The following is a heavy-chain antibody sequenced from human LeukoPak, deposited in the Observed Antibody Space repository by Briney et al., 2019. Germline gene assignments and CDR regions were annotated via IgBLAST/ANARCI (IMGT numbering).Heavy chain of an antibody. Sequence: SETLSLTCTVSGGSISCYYWSWIRQPPGKGLEWIGYIYYGGSTNYNPSLKSRVTISVDTSKNQFSLKLSSVTAADTAVYYCASGLGVVAGTVDYWGQGTLVTVSS. CDR3: ASGLGVVAGTVDY. J-gene: IGHJ4*02. D-gene: IGHD6-19*01. CDR2: IYYGGST. CDR1: GGSISCYY. V-gene: IGHV4-59*01.